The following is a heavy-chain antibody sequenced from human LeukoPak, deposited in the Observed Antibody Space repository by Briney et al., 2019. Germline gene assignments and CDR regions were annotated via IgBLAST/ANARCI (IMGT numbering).Heavy chain of an antibody. D-gene: IGHD6-13*01. CDR2: ITSGSEYK. J-gene: IGHJ4*02. V-gene: IGHV3-21*06. CDR1: GFNFRAFS. Sequence: GGSLRLSCVVSGFNFRAFSINWVRQAPGKGLEWISSITSGSEYKFYADSVRGRFTISRDDARNSLFLQLDNLRAGDTAIYYCVTAYIADFDYWGQGALVTVSS. CDR3: VTAYIADFDY.